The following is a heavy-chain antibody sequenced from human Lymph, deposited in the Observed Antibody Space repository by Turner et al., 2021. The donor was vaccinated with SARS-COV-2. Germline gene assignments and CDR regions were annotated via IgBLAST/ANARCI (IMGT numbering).Heavy chain of an antibody. V-gene: IGHV4-59*08. CDR3: ARGFDY. CDR1: GGSISSYY. CDR2: IYYSGST. Sequence: QVQLQESGPGLVKPSETLSLTCTVSGGSISSYYWSWIRQPPGKGLEWIGYIYYSGSTNYIPSLKSRVTISVDTSKNQFSLRLSSVTAADTAVYYCARGFDYWGQGTLVTVSS. J-gene: IGHJ4*02.